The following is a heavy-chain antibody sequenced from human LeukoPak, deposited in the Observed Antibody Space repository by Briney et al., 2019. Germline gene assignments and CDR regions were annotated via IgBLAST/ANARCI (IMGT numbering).Heavy chain of an antibody. D-gene: IGHD3-16*01. Sequence: SQTLSLTCNVSGGSISSGGYHWHWIRQHPGKGLEWIGYIYYSGSTYYNPSLKSRVTISVDTSKNQFSLKLSPVTAADTAVYYCARDLRPKGGVSYYGMDVWGQGTTVTVSS. CDR1: GGSISSGGYH. J-gene: IGHJ6*02. CDR2: IYYSGST. V-gene: IGHV4-31*03. CDR3: ARDLRPKGGVSYYGMDV.